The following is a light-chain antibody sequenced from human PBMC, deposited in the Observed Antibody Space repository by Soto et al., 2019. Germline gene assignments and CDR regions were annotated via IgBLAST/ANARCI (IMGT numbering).Light chain of an antibody. CDR3: SSYAGSNNFV. V-gene: IGLV2-8*01. CDR2: EVT. Sequence: QSALTQPPSASGSPGQSVTISCTGSSSDVGGYHFVSWYQQYPGKAPKLLIYEVTKRPSGVPDRFSGFKSGNTASLTVSGLQAEDEADYYCSSYAGSNNFVFGTGTKLTVL. CDR1: SSDVGGYHF. J-gene: IGLJ1*01.